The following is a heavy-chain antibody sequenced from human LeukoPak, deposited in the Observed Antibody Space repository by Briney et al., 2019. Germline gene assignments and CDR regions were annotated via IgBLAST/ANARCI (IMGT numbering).Heavy chain of an antibody. CDR2: IYSGGST. CDR3: ARRSYGDYEGYYFDY. V-gene: IGHV3-53*01. D-gene: IGHD4-17*01. Sequence: GGSLRLSCAASGFTVSSNYMSWVRQAPGKGLEWVSVIYSGGSTYYADSVKGRFTISRDNSKNTLYLQMNSLRAEDTAVYYCARRSYGDYEGYYFDYWGQGTLVTVSS. J-gene: IGHJ4*02. CDR1: GFTVSSNY.